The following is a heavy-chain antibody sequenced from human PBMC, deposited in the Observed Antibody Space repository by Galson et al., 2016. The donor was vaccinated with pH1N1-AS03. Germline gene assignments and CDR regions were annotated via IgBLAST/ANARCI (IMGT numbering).Heavy chain of an antibody. V-gene: IGHV3-30*02. CDR3: AKAERGGYYFRLTFEI. CDR2: IRYDGSNK. CDR1: GFTFSSYG. D-gene: IGHD3-22*01. J-gene: IGHJ3*02. Sequence: SLRLSCAASGFTFSSYGMHWVRQAPGKGLEWVASIRYDGSNKYYADSVRGRFTISRDNAKNSLYLQMNSLRPEDTALYYCAKAERGGYYFRLTFEIWGQGTMVTVSS.